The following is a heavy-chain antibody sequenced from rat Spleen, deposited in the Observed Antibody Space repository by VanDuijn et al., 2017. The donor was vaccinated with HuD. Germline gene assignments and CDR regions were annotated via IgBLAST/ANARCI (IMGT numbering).Heavy chain of an antibody. J-gene: IGHJ2*01. CDR3: ARHDYGYNPFDY. Sequence: QVQMKETGPGLVQTTQTLSVTCTVSGFSLTSYGVHWVRQAPGKGLEWMGTIWAGGGTNYNSAVQSRLSISRDTSKSQVFLKMHSLQPEDTGTYYCARHDYGYNPFDYWGQGVMVTVSS. CDR2: IWAGGGT. V-gene: IGHV2-77*01. CDR1: GFSLTSYG. D-gene: IGHD1-9*01.